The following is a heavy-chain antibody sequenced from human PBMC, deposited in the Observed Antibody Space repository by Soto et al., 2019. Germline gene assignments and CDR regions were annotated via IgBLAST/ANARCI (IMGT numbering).Heavy chain of an antibody. CDR3: ARDRYSSGWSWFDP. D-gene: IGHD6-19*01. Sequence: VASVKVSCKASGYTFTSYAMHWVRQAPGQRLEWMGWINAGNGNTKYSQKFQGRVTITRDTSASTAYMELSSLRSEDTAVYYCARDRYSSGWSWFDPWGQGTLVTVSS. CDR1: GYTFTSYA. J-gene: IGHJ5*02. CDR2: INAGNGNT. V-gene: IGHV1-3*01.